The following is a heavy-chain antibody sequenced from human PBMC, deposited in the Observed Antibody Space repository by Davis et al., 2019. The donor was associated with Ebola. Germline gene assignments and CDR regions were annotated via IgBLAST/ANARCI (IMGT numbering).Heavy chain of an antibody. Sequence: ASVKVSCKASGYPFTTYGVTWVRQAPGQGLEWMGWINPHNGNTNYAQNVQGRVTMTTDTSTSTAYMEVGSLRSDDTAVYYCARAQFPTTSDHWGQGTLVTVSS. J-gene: IGHJ4*02. CDR2: INPHNGNT. CDR1: GYPFTTYG. V-gene: IGHV1-18*01. CDR3: ARAQFPTTSDH. D-gene: IGHD1-1*01.